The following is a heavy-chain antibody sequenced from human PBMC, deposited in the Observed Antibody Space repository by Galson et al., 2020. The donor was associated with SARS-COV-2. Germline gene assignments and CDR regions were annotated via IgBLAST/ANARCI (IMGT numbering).Heavy chain of an antibody. CDR1: GGSISSGSYY. Sequence: ETSETLSLTCTVSGGSISSGSYYWSWIRQPAGKGLEWIGRIYTSGSTNYNPSLKSRVTISVDTSKNQFSLKLSSVTAADTAVYYCARGVTGTTWRVDWFDPWGQGTLVTVSS. J-gene: IGHJ5*02. D-gene: IGHD1-7*01. CDR2: IYTSGST. CDR3: ARGVTGTTWRVDWFDP. V-gene: IGHV4-61*02.